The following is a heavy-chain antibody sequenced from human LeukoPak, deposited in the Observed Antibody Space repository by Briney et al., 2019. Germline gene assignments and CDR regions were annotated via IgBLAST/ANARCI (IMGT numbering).Heavy chain of an antibody. CDR3: ASRVYYYDSSGYYFRD. CDR1: GGSISSGGYY. CDR2: IYYSGST. Sequence: PSQTLSLTCTVSGGSISSGGYYWSWIRQHPGKGQEWIGYIYYSGSTYYNPSLKSRVTISVDTSKNQFSLKLSSVTAADTAVYYCASRVYYYDSSGYYFRDWGQGTLVTVSS. D-gene: IGHD3-22*01. J-gene: IGHJ4*02. V-gene: IGHV4-31*03.